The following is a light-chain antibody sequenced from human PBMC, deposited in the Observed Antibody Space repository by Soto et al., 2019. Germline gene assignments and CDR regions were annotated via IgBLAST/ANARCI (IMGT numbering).Light chain of an antibody. Sequence: EIVMTQSPATLSVSPGERATLSCRASPSIGSNLAWYQQRPGQGHRLLIDGASTRATGIPARFRGSGSGTEFTLSINGLESEDFVVYYGQQYDNWPPTFGGGAKVEIK. CDR2: GAS. J-gene: IGKJ4*01. V-gene: IGKV3-15*01. CDR3: QQYDNWPPT. CDR1: PSIGSN.